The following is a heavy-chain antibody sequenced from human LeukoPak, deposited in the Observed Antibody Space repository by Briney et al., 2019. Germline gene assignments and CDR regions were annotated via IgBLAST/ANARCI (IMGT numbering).Heavy chain of an antibody. Sequence: GGSLRLSCAASGSTFSSYAMNWVRQAPGKGLEWVSYISGSSTTIYYADSVKGRFTISRDNAKNSLYLQMNSLRAEDTAVYYCARGPLYYWGQGTLVTVSS. CDR2: ISGSSTTI. CDR3: ARGPLYY. J-gene: IGHJ4*02. CDR1: GSTFSSYA. V-gene: IGHV3-48*01.